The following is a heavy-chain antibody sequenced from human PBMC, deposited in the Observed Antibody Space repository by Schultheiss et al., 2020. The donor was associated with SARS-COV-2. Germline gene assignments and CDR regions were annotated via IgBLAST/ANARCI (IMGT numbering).Heavy chain of an antibody. Sequence: ETLSLTCTVSGGSISSYYWSWIRQPPGKGLEWIGYIYYSGSTNYNPSLKSRVTISVDTSKNQFSLKLSSVTAADTAVYYCARHEEYSSGWYNYWGQGTLVTVSS. J-gene: IGHJ4*02. CDR2: IYYSGST. CDR1: GGSISSYY. CDR3: ARHEEYSSGWYNY. V-gene: IGHV4-59*08. D-gene: IGHD6-19*01.